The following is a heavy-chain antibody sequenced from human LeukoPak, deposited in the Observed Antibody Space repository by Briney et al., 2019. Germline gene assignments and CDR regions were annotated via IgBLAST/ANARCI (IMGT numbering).Heavy chain of an antibody. CDR1: GYSFTSYW. V-gene: IGHV5-51*01. Sequence: GESLKISCKGSGYSFTSYWVGWVRQMPGKGLEWMGIIYPGDSDTRYSPSFQGQVTISADKSISTAYLQWSSLKASDTAMYHCASAVRDIVVVPAAQTDAFDIWGQGTMVTVSS. D-gene: IGHD2-2*01. CDR3: ASAVRDIVVVPAAQTDAFDI. CDR2: IYPGDSDT. J-gene: IGHJ3*02.